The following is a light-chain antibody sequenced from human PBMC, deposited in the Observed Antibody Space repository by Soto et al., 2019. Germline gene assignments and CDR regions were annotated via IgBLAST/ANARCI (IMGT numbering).Light chain of an antibody. Sequence: ESLLTQSPGTLSLSPGERATLSCRASQSVTNRYFAWYQQKPGQAPRLLIYGISNRAAGIPDRFSASGSGTAFTLTISRLEPEDFVVYFCQQYSTLPHTFGQGTKLEVK. CDR3: QQYSTLPHT. CDR1: QSVTNRY. J-gene: IGKJ2*01. V-gene: IGKV3-20*01. CDR2: GIS.